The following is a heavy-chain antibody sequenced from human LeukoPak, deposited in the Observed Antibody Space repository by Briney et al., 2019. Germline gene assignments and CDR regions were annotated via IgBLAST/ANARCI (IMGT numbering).Heavy chain of an antibody. CDR1: GFTFSSYA. CDR3: VLQKVRNVFVGPAWWFDP. D-gene: IGHD2-21*01. J-gene: IGHJ5*02. CDR2: ISGSGGST. V-gene: IGHV3-23*01. Sequence: SGGSLRLSCAASGFTFSSYAMSWVRQAPGKGLEWVSAISGSGGSTYYADSVKGRFTISRDNSKNTLYLQMNSLRAEDTAVYYCVLQKVRNVFVGPAWWFDPWGQGTLVTVSS.